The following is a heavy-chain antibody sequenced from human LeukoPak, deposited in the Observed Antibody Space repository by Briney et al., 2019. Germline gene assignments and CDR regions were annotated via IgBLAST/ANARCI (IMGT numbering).Heavy chain of an antibody. D-gene: IGHD3-10*01. CDR1: GFTFSSYA. CDR3: AKDKSMVRELDY. V-gene: IGHV3-30*04. CDR2: IQYDGNNK. Sequence: GRSLRLSCAASGFTFSSYAMSWVRQAPGKGLEWLTFIQYDGNNKYYSDSVKGRFTISRDNSKNTLFLQMNSLRAEDTAVYYCAKDKSMVRELDYWGQGTLVTVSS. J-gene: IGHJ4*02.